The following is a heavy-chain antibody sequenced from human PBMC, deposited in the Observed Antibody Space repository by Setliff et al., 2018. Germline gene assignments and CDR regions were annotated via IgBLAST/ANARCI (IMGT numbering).Heavy chain of an antibody. CDR1: GISITSGHY. CDR3: ASPRRDDLDTPFDAFDL. J-gene: IGHJ3*01. V-gene: IGHV4-38-2*01. CDR2: IYHRGRT. Sequence: SETLSLTCDVSGISITSGHYWGWIRQPPGKGLEWIATIYHRGRTYYNPSLDSRVTISLDTSKNQYSLRLRSVTAADMAVYYCASPRRDDLDTPFDAFDLWGQGTKVTVSS. D-gene: IGHD1-1*01.